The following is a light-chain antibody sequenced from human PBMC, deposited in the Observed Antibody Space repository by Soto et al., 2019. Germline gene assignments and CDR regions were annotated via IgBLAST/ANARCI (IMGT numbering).Light chain of an antibody. V-gene: IGLV1-40*01. CDR1: SSNIGAGFD. CDR3: QTHDNRLNEGV. CDR2: GDT. Sequence: QSVLTQPPSVSGAPGQRVTISCTGSSSNIGAGFDVYWYQQLPGRAPKLLIYGDTNRPSGVPDRFSDSKSGASASLAITGLQAEDEAIYYCQTHDNRLNEGVFGGGTKLTVL. J-gene: IGLJ3*02.